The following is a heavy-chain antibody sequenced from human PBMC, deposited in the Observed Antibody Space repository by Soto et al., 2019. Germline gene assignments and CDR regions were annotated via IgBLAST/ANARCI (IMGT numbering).Heavy chain of an antibody. D-gene: IGHD4-17*01. V-gene: IGHV1-2*04. J-gene: IGHJ6*02. CDR3: ARENFPDGCGDYEAYYYYGMDV. CDR1: GYTFTGYY. CDR2: INPNSGGT. Sequence: ASVKVSCKASGYTFTGYYMHWVRQAPGQGLEWMGWINPNSGGTNYAQKFQGWVTMTRDTSISTAYMELSRLRSDDTAVYYCARENFPDGCGDYEAYYYYGMDVWGQGTTVTVSS.